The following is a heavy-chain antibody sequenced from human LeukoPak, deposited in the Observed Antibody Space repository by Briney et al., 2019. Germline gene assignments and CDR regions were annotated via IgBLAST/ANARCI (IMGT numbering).Heavy chain of an antibody. CDR3: TRRYNYDSSGYYYVRDAFDI. J-gene: IGHJ3*02. V-gene: IGHV3-49*04. CDR1: GFTFGDYV. D-gene: IGHD3-22*01. CDR2: IRSEAYGGTT. Sequence: PGGSLRLSCTASGFTFGDYVMSWVRQAPGKGLEWVGFIRSEAYGGTTKNAASVKGRFTISRDDSRSIAYLQMNSLKTEDTAVYYCTRRYNYDSSGYYYVRDAFDIWGQGTMVTVSS.